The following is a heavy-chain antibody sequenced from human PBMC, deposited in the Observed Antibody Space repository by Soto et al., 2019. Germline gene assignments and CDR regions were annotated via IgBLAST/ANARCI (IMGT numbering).Heavy chain of an antibody. D-gene: IGHD3-22*01. CDR2: ISHDGTKK. CDR1: GFTFSSYG. CDR3: AKGSDTSGYYQLDY. J-gene: IGHJ4*02. Sequence: QVQLVESGGGVVQPGRSLRLSCAASGFTFSSYGMHWVRQAPGKGLEGMAVISHDGTKKYYVDSVKGRFTISRDNSKNTLYLKMNGLRAEDTALYSCAKGSDTSGYYQLDYWGQGTLVTVSS. V-gene: IGHV3-30*18.